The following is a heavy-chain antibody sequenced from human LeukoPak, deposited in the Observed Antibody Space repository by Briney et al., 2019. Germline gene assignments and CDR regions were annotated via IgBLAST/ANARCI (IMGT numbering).Heavy chain of an antibody. Sequence: ASVKVSCKASGYTFTSYGISWVRQAPGQGLEWMGWISAYNGNTNYAQKLQGRVTMTTDTSTSTAYMELSSLRSEDTAVYYCARHRLWFGEFSVDPWGQGTLVTVSS. D-gene: IGHD3-10*01. J-gene: IGHJ5*02. CDR1: GYTFTSYG. CDR2: ISAYNGNT. V-gene: IGHV1-18*01. CDR3: ARHRLWFGEFSVDP.